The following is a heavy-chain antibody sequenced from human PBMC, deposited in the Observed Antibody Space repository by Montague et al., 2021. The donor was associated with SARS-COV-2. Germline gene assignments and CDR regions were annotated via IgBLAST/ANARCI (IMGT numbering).Heavy chain of an antibody. J-gene: IGHJ6*02. CDR1: GGSFSGYY. CDR2: INHSGST. Sequence: SETLSLTCAVYGGSFSGYYWSWIRQPPGKGLEWIGEINHSGSTNYNPSLKSRVTISVDTSKNQFSLRLSSVTAADTAVYYCVRLLKATMIAVVFTVGPFSACGLDVWGQGTTVTVSS. D-gene: IGHD3-22*01. V-gene: IGHV4-34*01. CDR3: VRLLKATMIAVVFTVGPFSACGLDV.